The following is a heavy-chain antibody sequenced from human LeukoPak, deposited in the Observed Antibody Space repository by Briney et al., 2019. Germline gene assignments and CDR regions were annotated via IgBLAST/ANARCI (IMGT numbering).Heavy chain of an antibody. CDR3: AKDFLAAAGTIDY. D-gene: IGHD6-13*01. V-gene: IGHV3-30*02. CDR2: IRYDGSNK. CDR1: GFTFSSYG. Sequence: GGSLRLSCAASGFTFSSYGMHWVRQAPGKGLEWVAFIRYDGSNKYYADSVKGRFTISRDNSKNTLYLQMNSLRAEDTAVYYCAKDFLAAAGTIDYWGQGTLVTVSS. J-gene: IGHJ4*02.